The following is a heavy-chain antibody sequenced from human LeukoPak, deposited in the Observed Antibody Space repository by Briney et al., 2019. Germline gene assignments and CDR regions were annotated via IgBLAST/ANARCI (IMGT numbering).Heavy chain of an antibody. Sequence: ASVKVSCKASGYTFTSYGISWVRQAPGQGLEWMGWISAYNGNTNYAQKLQGRVTMTTDTSTSTAYMELRSLRSDDTAVYYCARDQSSGCGGDCYSMDYWGQGTLVTVSS. CDR3: ARDQSSGCGGDCYSMDY. CDR1: GYTFTSYG. V-gene: IGHV1-18*01. CDR2: ISAYNGNT. D-gene: IGHD2-21*02. J-gene: IGHJ4*02.